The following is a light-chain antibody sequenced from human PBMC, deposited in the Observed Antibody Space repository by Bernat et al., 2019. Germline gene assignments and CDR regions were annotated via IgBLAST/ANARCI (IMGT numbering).Light chain of an antibody. Sequence: QSALTQPASVSGSPGQSITISCTGTSSDVGSYNLVSWYQQHPGKAPKLMIYEVSKRPSGVSNRFSGSKSGNTASLTISGLQAEDEADYYCISYTSISTYVFGTGTKVTV. CDR1: SSDVGSYNL. CDR3: ISYTSISTYV. CDR2: EVS. J-gene: IGLJ1*01. V-gene: IGLV2-14*02.